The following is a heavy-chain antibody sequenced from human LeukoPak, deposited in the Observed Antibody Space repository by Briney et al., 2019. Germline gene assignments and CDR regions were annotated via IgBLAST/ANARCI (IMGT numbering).Heavy chain of an antibody. CDR3: ARKGWWELVIDY. CDR2: INHSVGT. CDR1: SGSFSGYY. J-gene: IGHJ4*02. D-gene: IGHD1-26*01. V-gene: IGHV4-34*01. Sequence: SETLSLTCSVYSGSFSGYYWSWIRQPPGKGLEWIGEINHSVGTNYNPSLKSRVTISVDKSKNQFSLKLSSVTAADTAVYYCARKGWWELVIDYWGQGTLVTVSS.